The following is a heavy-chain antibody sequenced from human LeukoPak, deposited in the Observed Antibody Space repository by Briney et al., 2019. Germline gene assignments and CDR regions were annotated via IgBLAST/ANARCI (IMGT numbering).Heavy chain of an antibody. J-gene: IGHJ6*03. V-gene: IGHV3-30*03. CDR1: GFTFSSYG. Sequence: GRSLRLSCAASGFTFSSYGMHWVRQAPGKGLEWVAVISYDGSNKYYADSVKGRFTISRDNSKNTLYLQMNSLRAEDTAVYYCARRGRYCSSTSCILGYYYYYMDVWGKGTTVTISS. CDR3: ARRGRYCSSTSCILGYYYYYMDV. CDR2: ISYDGSNK. D-gene: IGHD2-2*01.